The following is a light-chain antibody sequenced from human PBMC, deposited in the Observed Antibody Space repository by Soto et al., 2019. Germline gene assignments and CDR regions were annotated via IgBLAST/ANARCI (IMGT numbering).Light chain of an antibody. J-gene: IGLJ3*02. V-gene: IGLV1-44*01. CDR3: AAWDDSLNGWV. Sequence: QSVLTQPPSASGTPGQRVTISCSGSRSNIESNTVNWYQQLPGTAPKLLIFNNNQWPSGVPDRFSGSKSGTSASLAISGLQSGDEADYYCAAWDDSLNGWVFGGGPKLTVL. CDR2: NNN. CDR1: RSNIESNT.